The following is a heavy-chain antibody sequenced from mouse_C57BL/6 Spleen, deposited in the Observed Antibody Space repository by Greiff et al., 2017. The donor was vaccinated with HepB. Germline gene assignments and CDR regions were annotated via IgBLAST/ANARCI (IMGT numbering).Heavy chain of an antibody. J-gene: IGHJ4*01. CDR2: IWGVGST. CDR1: GFSLTSYG. V-gene: IGHV2-6*01. Sequence: VHLVESGPGLVAPSQSLPITCTVSGFSLTSYGVDWVRQSPGKGLEWLGVIWGVGSTNYNSALKSRLSISKDNSKSQVFLKMNSLQTDDTAMYYCARSTTVGAMDYWGQGTSVTVSS. D-gene: IGHD1-1*01. CDR3: ARSTTVGAMDY.